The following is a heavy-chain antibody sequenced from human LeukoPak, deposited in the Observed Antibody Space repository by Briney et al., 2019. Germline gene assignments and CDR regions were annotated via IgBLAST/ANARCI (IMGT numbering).Heavy chain of an antibody. V-gene: IGHV3-23*01. CDR3: AKVVIRNYYDSSGLDAFDI. CDR2: IRGSGSST. J-gene: IGHJ3*02. CDR1: GFTFSSYG. Sequence: GGSLRLSCAASGFTFSSYGMSWVRQAPGKGLEWVSAIRGSGSSTYYADPVRGRFTISRDNSKNTLYLQMNSLRAEDTAVYYCAKVVIRNYYDSSGLDAFDIWGQGTMVTVSS. D-gene: IGHD3-22*01.